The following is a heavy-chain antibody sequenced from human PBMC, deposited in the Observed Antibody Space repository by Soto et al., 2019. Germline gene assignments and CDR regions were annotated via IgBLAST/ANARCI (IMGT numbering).Heavy chain of an antibody. CDR1: GFTFSSYS. Sequence: GGSLRISCAASGFTFSSYSMSWVRQTPGKGPEWVSAISGSGGSTYYAVSVKGRFTISRHNSKNTLYLQMNSLRAEDTAVYYCAKIGPTRITMRVLVIDEGYYFDYWGQGTPVTVSS. V-gene: IGHV3-23*01. CDR2: ISGSGGST. D-gene: IGHD3-22*01. CDR3: AKIGPTRITMRVLVIDEGYYFDY. J-gene: IGHJ4*02.